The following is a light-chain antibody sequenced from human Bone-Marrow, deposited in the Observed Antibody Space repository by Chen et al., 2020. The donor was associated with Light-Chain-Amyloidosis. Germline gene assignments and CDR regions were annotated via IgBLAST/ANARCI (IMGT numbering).Light chain of an antibody. CDR1: SSDVGHYNY. Sequence: QSALTQPASVSGSPGQSITISCTGTSSDVGHYNYVSWYQQHPGKAPKILLNDVSNRPSGVSNRFSGAKSGNTASLAISGLQAEDEADYYCSSYTSTYTLRFGGGTKLTVL. V-gene: IGLV2-14*03. CDR3: SSYTSTYTLR. CDR2: DVS. J-gene: IGLJ2*01.